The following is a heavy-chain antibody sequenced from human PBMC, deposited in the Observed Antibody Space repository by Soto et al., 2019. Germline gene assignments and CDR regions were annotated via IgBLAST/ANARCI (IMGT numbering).Heavy chain of an antibody. CDR1: GGTFSSYA. CDR3: ARWAHYARILNNWFDP. Sequence: QVQLVQSGAEVKKPGSSVKVSCKASGGTFSSYAISWVRQAPGQGLEWMGGIIPIFGTANYAQKFQGRVTITADESTSTSYMELSSLRFEDTAVYYCARWAHYARILNNWFDPWGEGTPVTVSS. D-gene: IGHD4-17*01. V-gene: IGHV1-69*01. CDR2: IIPIFGTA. J-gene: IGHJ5*02.